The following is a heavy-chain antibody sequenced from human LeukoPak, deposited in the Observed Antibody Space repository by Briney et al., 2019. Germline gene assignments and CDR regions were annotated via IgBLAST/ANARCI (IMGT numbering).Heavy chain of an antibody. CDR3: AKDPGYCSGGSCYTPFDY. CDR1: GFTFSSYA. V-gene: IGHV3-23*01. CDR2: ISGSGGST. J-gene: IGHJ4*02. D-gene: IGHD2-15*01. Sequence: PGGSLRLSCAASGFTFSSYAMSWVRQAPGGGLEWVSAISGSGGSTYYADSVKGLFTISRDNSKNTLYLQMNSLRAEDTAVYYCAKDPGYCSGGSCYTPFDYWGQGTLVTVSS.